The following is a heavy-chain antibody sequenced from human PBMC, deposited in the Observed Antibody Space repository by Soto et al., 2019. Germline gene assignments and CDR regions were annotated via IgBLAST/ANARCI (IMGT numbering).Heavy chain of an antibody. CDR1: GYSFTSYW. D-gene: IGHD4-17*01. V-gene: IGHV5-51*01. Sequence: GYSFTSYWIVWVRQMPGKGLEWMGIIYPGDSDTRYSPSFQGQVTISADKSISTAYLQLSSLKASDTAMYYCARSSTVTTGEFYFEYYSIHVCVQGSPLTVS. CDR2: IYPGDSDT. J-gene: IGHJ6*03. CDR3: ARSSTVTTGEFYFEYYSIHV.